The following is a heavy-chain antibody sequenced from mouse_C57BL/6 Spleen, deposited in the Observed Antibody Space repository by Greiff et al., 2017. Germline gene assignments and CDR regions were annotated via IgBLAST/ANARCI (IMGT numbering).Heavy chain of an antibody. V-gene: IGHV5-6*01. CDR1: GFTFSSYG. CDR2: ISSGGSYT. Sequence: EVQRVESGGDLVKPGGSLKLSCAASGFTFSSYGMSWVRQTPDKRLEWVATISSGGSYTYYPDSVKGRFTISRDNAKNTLYLQRSSLKSEDTAMYYCARKGIYYDNYDYAMDYWGQGTSVTVSS. D-gene: IGHD2-1*01. J-gene: IGHJ4*01. CDR3: ARKGIYYDNYDYAMDY.